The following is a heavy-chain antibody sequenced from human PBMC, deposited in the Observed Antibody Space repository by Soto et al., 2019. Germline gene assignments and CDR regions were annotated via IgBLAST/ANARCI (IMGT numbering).Heavy chain of an antibody. Sequence: EVQLLESGGGLVQPGGSLRLSCAASGFTFSSYAMTWVRQAPGKGLEWVSAITRSGSDTNYLDSVKGRFTISRDNSKNTLYLHMNSLRAVDTAVYYCAKVGDYYENVDHWYFDLWGRGTLVTVSS. D-gene: IGHD3-22*01. V-gene: IGHV3-23*01. J-gene: IGHJ2*01. CDR3: AKVGDYYENVDHWYFDL. CDR1: GFTFSSYA. CDR2: ITRSGSDT.